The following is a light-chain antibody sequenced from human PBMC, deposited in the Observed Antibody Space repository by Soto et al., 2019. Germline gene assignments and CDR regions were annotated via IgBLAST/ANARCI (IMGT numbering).Light chain of an antibody. CDR2: GAS. CDR3: QQYVSSSWT. V-gene: IGKV3-15*01. CDR1: QSVSSN. J-gene: IGKJ1*01. Sequence: EIVMTPSPATLSVSPGERATLSCMASQSVSSNLAWYQQKPGQAPRLLIYGASTRATGIPARFSGSGSGTEFTLTISRLVPEDFALYYCQQYVSSSWTFGQGTKVDIK.